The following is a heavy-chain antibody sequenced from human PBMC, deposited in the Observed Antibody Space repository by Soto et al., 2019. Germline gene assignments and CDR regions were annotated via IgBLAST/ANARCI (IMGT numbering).Heavy chain of an antibody. Sequence: ETLSLTCAVYGGSFSGYYWSWIRQPPGKGLEWIGEINHSGSTNYNPSLKSRVTISVDTSKNQFSLKLSSVTAADTAVYYCARVAAGHSYFDYWGQGTLVTVSS. V-gene: IGHV4-34*01. J-gene: IGHJ4*02. CDR3: ARVAAGHSYFDY. CDR1: GGSFSGYY. CDR2: INHSGST. D-gene: IGHD6-13*01.